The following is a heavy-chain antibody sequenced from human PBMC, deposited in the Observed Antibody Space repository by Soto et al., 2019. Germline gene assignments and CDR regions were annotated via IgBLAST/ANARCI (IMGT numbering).Heavy chain of an antibody. V-gene: IGHV4-30-4*01. Sequence: SETLSLTCSVSGDSATSGAYYWTWFRQSPGNGLEWIAYISYSGNTAYNPSLSSRLTISLDTSKNHFSLKLHAESDSVTAVYYCAIGDYLNRSCYYYFQQWGQVTPVTVSS. CDR1: GDSATSGAYY. CDR2: ISYSGNT. D-gene: IGHD3-22*01. CDR3: AIGDYLNRSCYYYFQQ. J-gene: IGHJ1*01.